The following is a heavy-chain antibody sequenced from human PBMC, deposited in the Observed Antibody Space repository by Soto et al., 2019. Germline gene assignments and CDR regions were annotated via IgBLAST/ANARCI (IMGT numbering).Heavy chain of an antibody. Sequence: GESLKISCKGSGYSFTSYWIGWVRQMPGKGLEWMGIIYPGDSDTRYSPSFQGQVTISADKSISTAYLQWSRLKASDTAMYYCARRASYDYDSSGYSLGAFDNWGQGTMVTVS. D-gene: IGHD3-22*01. J-gene: IGHJ3*02. CDR3: ARRASYDYDSSGYSLGAFDN. V-gene: IGHV5-51*01. CDR1: GYSFTSYW. CDR2: IYPGDSDT.